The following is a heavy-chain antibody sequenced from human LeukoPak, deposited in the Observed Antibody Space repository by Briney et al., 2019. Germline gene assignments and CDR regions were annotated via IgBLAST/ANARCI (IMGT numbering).Heavy chain of an antibody. V-gene: IGHV4-61*02. Sequence: PSETLSLTCTVSGGSISSGSYYWSWIRQPAGKGLEWIGRIYSSGSTNYNPSLKSRVTISVDTSKNQFSLNLSSVTAADTAVYYCARARGYSYGYPDYWGQGTLVTVSS. CDR2: IYSSGST. CDR1: GGSISSGSYY. D-gene: IGHD5-18*01. CDR3: ARARGYSYGYPDY. J-gene: IGHJ4*02.